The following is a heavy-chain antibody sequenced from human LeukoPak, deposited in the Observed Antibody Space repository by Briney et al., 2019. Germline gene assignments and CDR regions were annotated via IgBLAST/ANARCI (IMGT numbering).Heavy chain of an antibody. J-gene: IGHJ6*02. CDR2: ISSSGSTI. CDR3: ARYDYTYYYYGMDV. CDR1: GFTLSDYY. D-gene: IGHD4-11*01. V-gene: IGHV3-11*01. Sequence: GGSLRLSCAASGFTLSDYYMSWIRQAPGKGLEWVSYISSSGSTIYYADSVKGRFTISRDNAKNSLYLQMNSLRAEDTAVYYCARYDYTYYYYGMDVWGQGTTATVSS.